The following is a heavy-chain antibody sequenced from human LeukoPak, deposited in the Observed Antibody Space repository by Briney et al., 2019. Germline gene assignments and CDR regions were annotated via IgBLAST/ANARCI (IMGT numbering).Heavy chain of an antibody. D-gene: IGHD3-10*01. V-gene: IGHV3-30*02. J-gene: IGHJ4*02. Sequence: GGSLRLSCAASGFTFSGYGMHWVRQAPGKGLEWVAFIHYDGARSYYADSVKGRFTISRDNSRNTLYLQMNSLRPEDTAVYYCAKAIWVAATSSWFCLDYWGQGTLVTVSS. CDR1: GFTFSGYG. CDR3: AKAIWVAATSSWFCLDY. CDR2: IHYDGARS.